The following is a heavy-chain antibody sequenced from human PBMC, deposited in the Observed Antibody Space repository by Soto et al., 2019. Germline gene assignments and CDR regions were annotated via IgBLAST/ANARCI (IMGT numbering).Heavy chain of an antibody. J-gene: IGHJ6*02. Sequence: QVQLVQSGAEVKKPGSSVKVSCKASGGTFTGNPISWVRQAPGRGLEWMGGIIPMFGTTNYAQKFQGRVTITADESTTTAYMELNSLRSEDTAVYYCARENSIASLSYYYGMEVWGQGTTFTVSS. CDR1: GGTFTGNP. V-gene: IGHV1-69*01. CDR2: IIPMFGTT. D-gene: IGHD6-6*01. CDR3: ARENSIASLSYYYGMEV.